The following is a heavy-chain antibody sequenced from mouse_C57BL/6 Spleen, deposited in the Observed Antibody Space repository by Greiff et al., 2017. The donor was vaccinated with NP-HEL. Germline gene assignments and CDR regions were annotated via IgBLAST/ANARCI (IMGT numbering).Heavy chain of an antibody. Sequence: QVQLQQPGAELVGPGSSVTLSCKASGYTFTSYWMHWVKQRPIQGLEWIGNIDPSDSETHYNQKFKDKATLTVDKSSSTAYMQLSSLTSEDSAVYYCARGAVVDYWGQGTTLTVSS. CDR3: ARGAVVDY. J-gene: IGHJ2*01. V-gene: IGHV1-52*01. CDR1: GYTFTSYW. D-gene: IGHD1-1*01. CDR2: IDPSDSET.